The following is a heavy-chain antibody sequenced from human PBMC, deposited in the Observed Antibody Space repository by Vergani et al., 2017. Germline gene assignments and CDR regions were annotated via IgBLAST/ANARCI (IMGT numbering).Heavy chain of an antibody. J-gene: IGHJ6*03. CDR2: INHRGST. V-gene: IGHV4-34*01. Sequence: QVQLQQWGAGLLKPSETLSLTCAVYGGSFSGYYWSWIRQPPGKGLEWIGEINHRGSTNYNPSLKSRVTISVDTSKNQFSLKLSAVTAAETAVYYCARVDYTMVRGVITHYYYYYMDVWGKGTTVTVSS. CDR1: GGSFSGYY. D-gene: IGHD3-10*01. CDR3: ARVDYTMVRGVITHYYYYYMDV.